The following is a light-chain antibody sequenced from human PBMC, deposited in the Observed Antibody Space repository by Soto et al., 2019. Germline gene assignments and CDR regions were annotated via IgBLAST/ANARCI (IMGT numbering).Light chain of an antibody. CDR1: QSVGSNY. CDR2: AAS. CDR3: QQYGISPPYT. J-gene: IGKJ2*01. V-gene: IGKV3-20*01. Sequence: EIVLTQSPGTLSLSPGERATLSCRASQSVGSNYLAWYQQKPGQAPRLLIYAASSRASDIPDRFSGSGSGTDFTLTISRLEPEDFAVYYCQQYGISPPYTFGQGTKLEI.